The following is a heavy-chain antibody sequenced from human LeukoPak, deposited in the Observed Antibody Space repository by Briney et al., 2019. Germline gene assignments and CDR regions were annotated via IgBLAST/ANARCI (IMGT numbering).Heavy chain of an antibody. J-gene: IGHJ6*03. D-gene: IGHD3-3*01. CDR1: GFTFSNYW. CDR2: IKQDGSEK. V-gene: IGHV3-7*01. Sequence: GGSLRLSCAASGFTFSNYWMTWVRQAPGKGLEWVADIKQDGSEKLHVKSVRGRFTVSRDNAKMSLFLQLNSLRAEDTAVYYCARDNGVVHGVYYMDVWGKGTTVTVS. CDR3: ARDNGVVHGVYYMDV.